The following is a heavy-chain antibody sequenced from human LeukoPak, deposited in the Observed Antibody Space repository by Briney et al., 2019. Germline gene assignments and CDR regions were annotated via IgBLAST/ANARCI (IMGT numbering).Heavy chain of an antibody. J-gene: IGHJ4*02. D-gene: IGHD5-24*01. CDR3: ARDPGVGRLHETKP. Sequence: GGSLRLSCAASGFTFSSYGMHWVRQAPGKGLEWVAVISYDGSNKYYADSVKGRFTISRDNSKNTLYLQMNSLRAEDTALYYCARDPGVGRLHETKPWGQGTLVIVSS. V-gene: IGHV3-30*03. CDR1: GFTFSSYG. CDR2: ISYDGSNK.